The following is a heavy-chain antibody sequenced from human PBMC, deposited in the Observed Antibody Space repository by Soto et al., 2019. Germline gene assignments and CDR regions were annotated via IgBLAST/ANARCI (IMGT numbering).Heavy chain of an antibody. D-gene: IGHD5-18*01. CDR1: GYTFTSYG. CDR2: ISAYNGNT. Sequence: ASVKVSCKASGYTFTSYGISWVRQAPGQGLEWMGWISAYNGNTNYAQKLQGRVTMTTDTSTSTAYMELRSLRDEDTAVYYCARDGSGYSYGYFDYWGQGTLVTVS. V-gene: IGHV1-18*04. J-gene: IGHJ4*02. CDR3: ARDGSGYSYGYFDY.